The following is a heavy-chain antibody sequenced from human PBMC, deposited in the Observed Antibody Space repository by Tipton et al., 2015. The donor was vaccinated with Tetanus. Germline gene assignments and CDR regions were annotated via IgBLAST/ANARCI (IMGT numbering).Heavy chain of an antibody. J-gene: IGHJ3*01. CDR2: IHHSGLA. Sequence: TLSLTCTVSGDSVSTGNFYWSWIRQPPGKGLEWIAFIHHSGLAFSKPSLKSRVSISIDTSQNQFSLRLTSVTAADTAVYYCARPSTTVTPRAFDVWGQGTMVTVSS. CDR3: ARPSTTVTPRAFDV. V-gene: IGHV4-30-4*01. D-gene: IGHD4-17*01. CDR1: GDSVSTGNFY.